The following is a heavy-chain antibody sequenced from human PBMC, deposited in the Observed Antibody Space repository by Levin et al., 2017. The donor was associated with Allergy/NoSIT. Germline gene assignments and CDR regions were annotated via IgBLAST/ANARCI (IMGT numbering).Heavy chain of an antibody. CDR3: ARNRIIVSGGNDYYYGMDV. Sequence: SETLSLTCTVSGGSVNSGTYYWSWIRQPPGKGLEGMGDINYRGGTKYNPSRNSRITISVDTSRKGFSLKLTSVTAADTAVYYCARNRIIVSGGNDYYYGMDVWGQGTTVTVSS. J-gene: IGHJ6*02. CDR2: INYRGGT. D-gene: IGHD5/OR15-5a*01. CDR1: GGSVNSGTYY. V-gene: IGHV4-61*03.